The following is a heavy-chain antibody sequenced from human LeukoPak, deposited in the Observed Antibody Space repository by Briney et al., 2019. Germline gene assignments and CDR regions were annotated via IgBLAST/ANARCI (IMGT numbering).Heavy chain of an antibody. J-gene: IGHJ6*02. D-gene: IGHD2-21*02. CDR3: AREYFGGDCFGRAYHGMEL. CDR1: GYTFTSYY. CDR2: INPSGGST. Sequence: ASVKVSCKASGYTFTSYYMHWVRQAPGQGLEWMGIINPSGGSTSHAQKFQGRVTMTRDTSTSTVYMELSSLRSEDTAVYYCAREYFGGDCFGRAYHGMELWGPGTTVTVSS. V-gene: IGHV1-46*01.